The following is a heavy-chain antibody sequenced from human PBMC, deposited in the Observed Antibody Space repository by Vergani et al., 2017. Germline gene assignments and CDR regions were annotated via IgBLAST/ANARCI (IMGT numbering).Heavy chain of an antibody. CDR2: IFPGGNS. J-gene: IGHJ6*03. V-gene: IGHV4-30-2*01. D-gene: IGHD3-16*02. CDR3: ARASLRALVGYYYYMDV. Sequence: QLQLQESGSGLVKPSQTLSLTCAVSGDSITNGGFSWTWIRQPPGKGPEWIGYIFPGGNSDYNPSLKNRVSISLDKSKNQFSMWVNSVTAADTAVYFCARASLRALVGYYYYMDVWGKGKTVVVSS. CDR1: GDSITNGGFS.